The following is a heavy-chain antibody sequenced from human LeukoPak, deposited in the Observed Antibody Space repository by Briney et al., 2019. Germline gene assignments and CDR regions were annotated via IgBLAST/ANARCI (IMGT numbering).Heavy chain of an antibody. CDR2: INPNSGGT. J-gene: IGHJ5*02. V-gene: IGHV1-2*02. D-gene: IGHD3-9*01. CDR1: GYTFTGYY. CDR3: ARDQNDILSDFWFDP. Sequence: GASVKVSCKASGYTFTGYYMHWVRQAPGQGLEWMGWINPNSGGTNYAQKFQGRVTMARDTSISTAYMELSRLRSDDTAVYYCARDQNDILSDFWFDPWGQGTLVTVSS.